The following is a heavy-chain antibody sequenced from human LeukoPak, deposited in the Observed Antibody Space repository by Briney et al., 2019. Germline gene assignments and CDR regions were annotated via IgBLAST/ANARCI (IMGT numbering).Heavy chain of an antibody. V-gene: IGHV4-4*07. J-gene: IGHJ4*02. CDR2: IYSTGST. CDR1: GGSISSYY. D-gene: IGHD6-13*01. CDR3: ARQIASAGTAGFDF. Sequence: SETLSLTCTVSGGSISSYYWSWIRQPAGKGLEWIGRIYSTGSTNYNPSLKSRVTMSVDTSKNQFSLRLRSVIAADTAVYYCARQIASAGTAGFDFWGQGALVTVSS.